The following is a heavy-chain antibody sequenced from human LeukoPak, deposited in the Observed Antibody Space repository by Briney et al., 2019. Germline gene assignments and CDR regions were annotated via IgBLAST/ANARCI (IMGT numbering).Heavy chain of an antibody. D-gene: IGHD6-13*01. CDR1: GGTFSSYA. V-gene: IGHV1-69*04. Sequence: ASVKVSCKASGGTFSSYAISWVRQAPGQGLEWMGRIIPILGIANYAQKFQGRVTITADKSTSTAYMELSSLRSEDTAVYYCAGSSTGYSSSWAKSYYYYGMDVWGQGTTVTVSS. CDR3: AGSSTGYSSSWAKSYYYYGMDV. J-gene: IGHJ6*02. CDR2: IIPILGIA.